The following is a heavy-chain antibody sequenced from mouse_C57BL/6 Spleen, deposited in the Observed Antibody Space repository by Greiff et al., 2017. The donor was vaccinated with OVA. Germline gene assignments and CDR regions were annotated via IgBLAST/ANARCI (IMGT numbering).Heavy chain of an antibody. CDR3: TGGYGSRYWYFDV. D-gene: IGHD1-1*01. Sequence: EVQLQESGGGLVQPGGSMKLSCAASGFTFSDAWMDWVRQSPEKGLEWVAEIRNKANNHATYYAESVKGRFTISRDDSKSSVYLQMNSLRAEDTGIYYCTGGYGSRYWYFDVWGTGTTVTVSS. CDR2: IRNKANNHAT. CDR1: GFTFSDAW. V-gene: IGHV6-6*01. J-gene: IGHJ1*03.